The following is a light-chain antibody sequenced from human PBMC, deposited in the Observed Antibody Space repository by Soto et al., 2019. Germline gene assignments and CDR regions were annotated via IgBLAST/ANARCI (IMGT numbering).Light chain of an antibody. CDR1: QSVLHSSNSLNY. J-gene: IGKJ1*01. CDR3: QQYLTTPPT. Sequence: DIVMTQSPDSLAVSLGERATINCRSSQSVLHSSNSLNYLGWYQQMPGQPPKLLIYWASTRESGVPDRFSGSGSGTDFTLTISSLQAEDVAVYYCQQYLTTPPTFGQGTKVEIK. CDR2: WAS. V-gene: IGKV4-1*01.